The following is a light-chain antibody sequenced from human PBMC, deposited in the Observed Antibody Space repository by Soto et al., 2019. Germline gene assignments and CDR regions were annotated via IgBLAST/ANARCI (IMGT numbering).Light chain of an antibody. Sequence: ETVLTQSPGTLSLSPGERATLSCRASQSVSSTYLAWYQQKPGQAPRLLIYDASNRATGIPARFSGSGSGTDFTLTISSLEPEDFAVYYCQQRSHWPRTFGQGTKVDIK. CDR1: QSVSSTY. CDR2: DAS. J-gene: IGKJ1*01. V-gene: IGKV3-11*01. CDR3: QQRSHWPRT.